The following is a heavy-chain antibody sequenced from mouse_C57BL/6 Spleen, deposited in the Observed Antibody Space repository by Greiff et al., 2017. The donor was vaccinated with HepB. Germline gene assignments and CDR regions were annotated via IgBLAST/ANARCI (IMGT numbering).Heavy chain of an antibody. CDR2: IWWDDDK. CDR1: GFSLSTFGMG. CDR3: ARIARYYYGSSYDYYAMDY. J-gene: IGHJ4*01. D-gene: IGHD1-1*01. V-gene: IGHV8-8*01. Sequence: QVTLKESGPGILQPSQTLSLTCSFSGFSLSTFGMGVGWIRQPSGKGLEWLAHIWWDDDKYYNPALKSRLTISKDTSKNQVFLKIANVDTADTATDYCARIARYYYGSSYDYYAMDYWGQGTSVTVSS.